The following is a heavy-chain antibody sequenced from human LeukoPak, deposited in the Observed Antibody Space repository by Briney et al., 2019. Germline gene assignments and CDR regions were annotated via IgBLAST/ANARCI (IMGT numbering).Heavy chain of an antibody. CDR3: ARDFFGILDY. D-gene: IGHD1-14*01. CDR2: IYSSGIT. CDR1: TGSISSQY. J-gene: IGHJ4*02. Sequence: SETLSLTCTVSTGSISSQYWSWIRQPPGKGLEWVGYIYSSGITKYNPSLKSRVTISVDTSKKQFSLRLTPVTAADTAVYYCARDFFGILDYWGQGTVVTVSS. V-gene: IGHV4-59*11.